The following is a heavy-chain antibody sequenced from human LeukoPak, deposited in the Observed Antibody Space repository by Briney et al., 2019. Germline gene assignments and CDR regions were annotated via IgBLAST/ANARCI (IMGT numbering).Heavy chain of an antibody. Sequence: GGSLRLSCAASGFTFSSYGMAWVRQAPGKGLEWVGNIKKDGSEKNYVDSVKGRFTMSRDNAKSLLYLQMNSLRAEDTAVYYCSNCYDRSGYYAFDTWGQGTMVTVSS. CDR2: IKKDGSEK. V-gene: IGHV3-7*01. J-gene: IGHJ3*02. CDR3: SNCYDRSGYYAFDT. CDR1: GFTFSSYG. D-gene: IGHD3-22*01.